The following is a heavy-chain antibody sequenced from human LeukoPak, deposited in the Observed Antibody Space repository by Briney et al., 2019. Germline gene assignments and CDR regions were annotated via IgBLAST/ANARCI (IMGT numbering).Heavy chain of an antibody. V-gene: IGHV3-33*01. CDR2: IWYDGINK. D-gene: IGHD1-26*01. CDR1: GFTFSSYG. CDR3: ARRRWGYYYYGMDV. J-gene: IGHJ6*02. Sequence: GGSLRLSCAASGFTFSSYGMHWVRQAPGKGLEWVAVIWYDGINKYYADSVKDRFTISRDNSKNTLYLQMNSLRAEDTAVYYCARRRWGYYYYGMDVWGQGTTVTVSS.